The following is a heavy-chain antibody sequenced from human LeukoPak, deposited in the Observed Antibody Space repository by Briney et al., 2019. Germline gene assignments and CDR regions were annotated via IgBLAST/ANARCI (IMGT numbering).Heavy chain of an antibody. V-gene: IGHV4-61*02. CDR2: IYNSWTT. J-gene: IGHJ3*02. Sequence: KPSQTLSLTCTVSGDSVSSGSNYWSWIRQPAGKGLEWIGRIYNSWTTNYNPSLKSRVTISVDTSKNQFSLKLSSVTAADTAVYYCARDYRQRITIFSGSEAFDIWGQGTMVTVSS. CDR1: GDSVSSGSNY. CDR3: ARDYRQRITIFSGSEAFDI. D-gene: IGHD3-9*01.